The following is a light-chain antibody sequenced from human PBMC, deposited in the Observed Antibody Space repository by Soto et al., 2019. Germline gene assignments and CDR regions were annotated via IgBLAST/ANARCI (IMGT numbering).Light chain of an antibody. CDR3: CSLTTRTTVV. V-gene: IGLV2-14*01. CDR2: DVS. Sequence: QSALTQPASVSGSPGQSITISCTGTSSDVGGYDYVSWYQQYAGKAPKLMLYDVSNRPSGVSDRYSGSKSGNTASLTISGRQAEDEPDYWCCSLTTRTTVVFGGGSKLTVL. J-gene: IGLJ2*01. CDR1: SSDVGGYDY.